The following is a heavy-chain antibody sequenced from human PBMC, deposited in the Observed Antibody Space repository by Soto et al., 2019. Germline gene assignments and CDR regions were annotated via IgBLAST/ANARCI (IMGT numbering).Heavy chain of an antibody. CDR2: ISYDGSNK. CDR3: ARDLEDIVVVVAAY. V-gene: IGHV3-30-3*01. J-gene: IGHJ4*02. Sequence: QVQLVESGGGVVQPGRSLRLSCAASGFTFSSYAMHWVRQAPGKGLEWVAVISYDGSNKYYADSVKGRFTISRDNSKNTLYQQMTSQRAEDTAVYYCARDLEDIVVVVAAYWGQGTLVTVSS. D-gene: IGHD2-15*01. CDR1: GFTFSSYA.